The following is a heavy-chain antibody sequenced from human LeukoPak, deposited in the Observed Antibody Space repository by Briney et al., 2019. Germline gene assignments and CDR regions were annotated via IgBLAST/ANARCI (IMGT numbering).Heavy chain of an antibody. D-gene: IGHD3-22*01. Sequence: ASVKVSCKATGYTFTSYGISWVRQAPGQGLEWMGWISSNSDNTNYAQKLQGRVTMTTDTSTSTAYMELRSLRSDDTAVYYCARDPIFDYYDSSGYFDYWGQGTLVTVSS. J-gene: IGHJ4*02. CDR3: ARDPIFDYYDSSGYFDY. CDR2: ISSNSDNT. CDR1: GYTFTSYG. V-gene: IGHV1-18*01.